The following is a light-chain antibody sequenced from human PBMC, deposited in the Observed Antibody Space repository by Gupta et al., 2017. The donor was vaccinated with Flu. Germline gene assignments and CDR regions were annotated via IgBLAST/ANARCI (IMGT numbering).Light chain of an antibody. CDR2: EVS. Sequence: TSSDVGGYNYVSWYQQHPGKAPKLMIYEVSNRPSGGSNRFSGSKSGNTASLTISGLQAEEEAEYYCSSYTSSSTRVFGGGTKLTVL. J-gene: IGLJ3*02. CDR3: SSYTSSSTRV. V-gene: IGLV2-14*01. CDR1: SSDVGGYNY.